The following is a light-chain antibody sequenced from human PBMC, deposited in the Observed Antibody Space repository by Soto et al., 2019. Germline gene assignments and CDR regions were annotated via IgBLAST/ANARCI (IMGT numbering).Light chain of an antibody. Sequence: EVVLTQSPATLSLSPGERATLSCRASQSVRNYLAWYQQKPGQTPRLLIHDASNRATGIPARFSGSGSGTDFTLTISSLEPEDSAVYYCQQRTNWPSSTFGQGTRLEI. CDR2: DAS. CDR3: QQRTNWPSST. CDR1: QSVRNY. V-gene: IGKV3-11*01. J-gene: IGKJ5*01.